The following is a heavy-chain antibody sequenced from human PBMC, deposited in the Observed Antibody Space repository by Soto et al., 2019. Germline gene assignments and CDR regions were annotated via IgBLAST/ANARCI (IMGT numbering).Heavy chain of an antibody. D-gene: IGHD5-18*01. V-gene: IGHV1-8*01. J-gene: IGHJ6*03. CDR3: ARVKIQLWSYYYYYYMDV. CDR2: MNPNSGNT. CDR1: GYTFPSYD. Sequence: QVQLVQSGAEVKKPGASVKVSCKASGYTFPSYDINWVRQATGQGLEWMGWMNPNSGNTGYAQKFQGRVTMTRNTSISTAYMELSSLRSEDTAVYYCARVKIQLWSYYYYYYMDVWGKGTTVTVSS.